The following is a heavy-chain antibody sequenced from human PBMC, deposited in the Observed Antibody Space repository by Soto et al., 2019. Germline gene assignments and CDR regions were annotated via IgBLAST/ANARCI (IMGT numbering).Heavy chain of an antibody. Sequence: SETLSLTCAVSGYSISSGYYWGWIRQPPGKGLEWIGSIYHSGSTYYNPSLKSRVTISVDTSKNQFSLKLSSVTAADTAVYYCARGSVVATSPNFDYWGQGTLVTVSS. CDR2: IYHSGST. V-gene: IGHV4-38-2*01. J-gene: IGHJ4*02. CDR3: ARGSVVATSPNFDY. CDR1: GYSISSGYY. D-gene: IGHD5-12*01.